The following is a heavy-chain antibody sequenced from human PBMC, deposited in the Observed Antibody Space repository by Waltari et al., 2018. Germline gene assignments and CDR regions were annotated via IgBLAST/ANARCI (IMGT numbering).Heavy chain of an antibody. V-gene: IGHV3-33*01. J-gene: IGHJ3*02. CDR3: ARVKTDTAMVTGAFDI. CDR1: GFTFRSFG. D-gene: IGHD5-18*01. CDR2: IWYDGSNK. Sequence: QVQLVESGGGVVQPGRSLRLSCSGSGFTFRSFGMPWVRQAPGKGLEWVAVIWYDGSNKYYADSVKGRFTISRDNSKNTLYLQMNSLRAEDTAVYYCARVKTDTAMVTGAFDIWGQGTMVTVSS.